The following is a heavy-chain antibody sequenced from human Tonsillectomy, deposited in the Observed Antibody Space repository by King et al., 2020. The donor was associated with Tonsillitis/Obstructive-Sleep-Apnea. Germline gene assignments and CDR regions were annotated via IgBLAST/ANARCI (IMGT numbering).Heavy chain of an antibody. D-gene: IGHD6-19*01. V-gene: IGHV3-9*01. CDR2: ISWNSGNI. J-gene: IGHJ3*02. Sequence: VQLVESGGGLVQPGRSLRLSCAASGFTFDDYAMHWVRQAPGKGLEWVSGISWNSGNIGYADSVKGRFIISRDNAKNSLYLQMNSLRTEDTALYYCAKDSDPHNCGWYLDAFDIWGQGTMGTVSS. CDR3: AKDSDPHNCGWYLDAFDI. CDR1: GFTFDDYA.